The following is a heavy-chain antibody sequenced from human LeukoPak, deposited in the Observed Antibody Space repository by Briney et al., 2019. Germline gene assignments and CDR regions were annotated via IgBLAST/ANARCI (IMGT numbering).Heavy chain of an antibody. CDR3: AKDIHGDYGGLDY. CDR2: IVNSGGST. V-gene: IGHV3-23*01. Sequence: PGGSLRLSCAASGFTFSSYSTNWVRQAPGKGLEWVSTIVNSGGSTYYADSVKGRFTISRDNSKNTVYLQMNSLRAEDTAVYYCAKDIHGDYGGLDYWGQGTLVTVSS. CDR1: GFTFSSYS. D-gene: IGHD4-17*01. J-gene: IGHJ4*02.